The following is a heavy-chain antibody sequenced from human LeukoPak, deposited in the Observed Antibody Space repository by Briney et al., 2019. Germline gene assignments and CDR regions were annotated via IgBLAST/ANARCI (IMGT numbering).Heavy chain of an antibody. CDR2: ISSSSSYI. Sequence: PGGSLRLSCAASGFTFSSYSMNWVRQAPGKGLEWVSSISSSSSYIYYADSVKGRFTISRDNAKNSLYLQMNSLRAEDTAVYYCARGLFGGYDFFDGGLDYWGQGTLVTVSS. CDR3: ARGLFGGYDFFDGGLDY. CDR1: GFTFSSYS. J-gene: IGHJ4*02. V-gene: IGHV3-21*01. D-gene: IGHD5-12*01.